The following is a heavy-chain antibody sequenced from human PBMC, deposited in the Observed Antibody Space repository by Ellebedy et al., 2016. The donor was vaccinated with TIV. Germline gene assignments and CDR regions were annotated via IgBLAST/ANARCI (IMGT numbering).Heavy chain of an antibody. J-gene: IGHJ4*02. CDR2: IDTANGKT. V-gene: IGHV1-3*04. CDR1: GYTFTSYR. D-gene: IGHD6-13*01. CDR3: ASGYSSSLDDYFFDY. Sequence: AASVKVSCKASGYTFTSYRMHWVRQAPGQRLEWMGWIDTANGKTKYSQKFQGRVTITRDTSASTAYMELSSLTSEDTTVYYCASGYSSSLDDYFFDYWGQGTLVTVSA.